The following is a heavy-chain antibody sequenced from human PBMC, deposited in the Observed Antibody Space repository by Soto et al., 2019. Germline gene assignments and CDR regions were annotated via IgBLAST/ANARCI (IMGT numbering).Heavy chain of an antibody. V-gene: IGHV3-30*18. Sequence: QVQLVESGGGVVQPGRSLRLSCAASGFTFSSYGMHWVRQAPGKGLEWVAVISYDGSNKYYADSVKGRFTISRDNSKNTLYLQMNSLRAEDTAVYYCAKADPLLRYCSGGSCYPNYYYYYGMDVW. CDR3: AKADPLLRYCSGGSCYPNYYYYYGMDV. J-gene: IGHJ6*01. CDR2: ISYDGSNK. D-gene: IGHD2-15*01. CDR1: GFTFSSYG.